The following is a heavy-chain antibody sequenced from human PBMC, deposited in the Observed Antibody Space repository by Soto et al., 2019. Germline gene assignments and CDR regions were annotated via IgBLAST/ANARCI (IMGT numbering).Heavy chain of an antibody. CDR3: ARVRNSRAIDY. CDR2: IFHRGST. Sequence: QVQLQESGPGLVKPSETLTLTCNVSGASINTYYWSWIRQPPQKGLEWIGYIFHRGSTTYNPSLKSRATISIDASKKYLSLRLNSVTAADTAVYYCARVRNSRAIDYWGQGNRVTVSS. V-gene: IGHV4-59*12. D-gene: IGHD3-22*01. CDR1: GASINTYY. J-gene: IGHJ4*02.